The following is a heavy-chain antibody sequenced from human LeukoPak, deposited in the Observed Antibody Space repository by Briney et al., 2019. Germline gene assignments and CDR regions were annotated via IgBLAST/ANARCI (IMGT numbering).Heavy chain of an antibody. Sequence: SETLSLTCTVSGYSISTGYYWDWIRQPPGKGLEWIGSIYHSGSTYYNPSLKSRVTISLDTSKNQFSLKLISVTAADTAVYYCARNSNFDYWGQGTLVTVSS. J-gene: IGHJ4*02. D-gene: IGHD6-13*01. CDR3: ARNSNFDY. CDR1: GYSISTGYY. V-gene: IGHV4-38-2*02. CDR2: IYHSGST.